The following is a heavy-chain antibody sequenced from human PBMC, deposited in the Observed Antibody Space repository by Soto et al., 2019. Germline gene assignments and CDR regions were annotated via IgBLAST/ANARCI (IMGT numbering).Heavy chain of an antibody. V-gene: IGHV1-46*01. Sequence: VASVKVSCKASGYTFTSYSMHWVRQAPGQGLEWMGIINPSGGSTSYAQKFQGRVTMTSDTSTSTVYMEMSSPRSEDTAVYYCARDWSQAHHDAFDIWGQGTVVTVSS. CDR2: INPSGGST. J-gene: IGHJ3*02. CDR1: GYTFTSYS. CDR3: ARDWSQAHHDAFDI.